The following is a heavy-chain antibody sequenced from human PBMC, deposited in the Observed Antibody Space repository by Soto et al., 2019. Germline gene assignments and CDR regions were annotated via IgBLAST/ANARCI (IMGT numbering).Heavy chain of an antibody. CDR2: ITHSGGT. Sequence: QVQLQQWGAGLLKPSETLSLTCAIYGGSFSGYYWSWIRQSPGKGLVWIGEITHSGGTNYNPSLKSQVTITINTSRNWFSLRLSSLTAADTAVYYCARVLMLRGTIVPEGYSYHMDLWGKGTTVTVSS. CDR1: GGSFSGYY. CDR3: ARVLMLRGTIVPEGYSYHMDL. V-gene: IGHV4-34*02. J-gene: IGHJ6*03. D-gene: IGHD3-10*01.